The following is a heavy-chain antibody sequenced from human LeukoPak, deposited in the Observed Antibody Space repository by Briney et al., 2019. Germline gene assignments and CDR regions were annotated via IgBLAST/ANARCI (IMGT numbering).Heavy chain of an antibody. CDR2: IYHTGST. V-gene: IGHV4-38-2*01. J-gene: IGHJ1*01. CDR1: GYSMRSGYY. Sequence: SETLSLTCAVSGYSMRSGYYWGWIRPSPGKGLEWIGSIYHTGSTYYNPSLKSRVTISVDTSKNHFSLRLSSVTAADTAVYYCARRSGSYRAGAEYFQHWGQGTLVTVSS. CDR3: ARRSGSYRAGAEYFQH. D-gene: IGHD1-26*01.